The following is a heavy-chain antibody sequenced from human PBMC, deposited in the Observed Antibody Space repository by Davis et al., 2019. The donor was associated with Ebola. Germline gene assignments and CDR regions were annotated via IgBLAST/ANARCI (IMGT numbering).Heavy chain of an antibody. J-gene: IGHJ4*02. V-gene: IGHV1-69*04. D-gene: IGHD3-10*01. CDR2: IIPILGIA. CDR1: GGTFSSHA. Sequence: AASVKVSCKASGGTFSSHAISWVRQAPGQGLEWMGRIIPILGIANYAQKFQGRVTITADKSTSTAYMELSSLRSEDTAVYYCARGALGFGEFYFDYWGQGTLVTVSS. CDR3: ARGALGFGEFYFDY.